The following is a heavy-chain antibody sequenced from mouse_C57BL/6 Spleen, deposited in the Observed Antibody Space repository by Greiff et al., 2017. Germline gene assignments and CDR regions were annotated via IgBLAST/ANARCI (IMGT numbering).Heavy chain of an antibody. CDR2: IDPEDGET. V-gene: IGHV14-2*01. CDR3: ARDDGYSFAY. CDR1: GFNIKDYY. J-gene: IGHJ3*01. Sequence: VQLQQSGAELVKPGASVKLSCTASGFNIKDYYMHWVKQRTEQGLEWIGRIDPEDGETTYAPKFQGKATLTADTSSNTAYLQLSSLTSEDTAVYYCARDDGYSFAYWGQGTLLTVSA. D-gene: IGHD2-3*01.